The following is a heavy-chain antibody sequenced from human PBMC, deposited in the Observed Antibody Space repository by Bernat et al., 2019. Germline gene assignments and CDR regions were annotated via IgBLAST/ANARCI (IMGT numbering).Heavy chain of an antibody. Sequence: QAQLVQSGADVKKPGASVKVSCRASGYTFSNYGISWVRQAPGQGPEWMGWISGYNGNTNYAQKFQGRATMTTDTSKSTAYMEVRSLRSDDTAVYYCARQRYSSSSCPDYWGPGTLVTVSS. CDR2: ISGYNGNT. CDR3: ARQRYSSSSCPDY. CDR1: GYTFSNYG. V-gene: IGHV1-18*01. D-gene: IGHD6-6*01. J-gene: IGHJ4*02.